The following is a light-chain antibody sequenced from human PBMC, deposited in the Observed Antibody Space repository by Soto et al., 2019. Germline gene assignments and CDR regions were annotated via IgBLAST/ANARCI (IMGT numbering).Light chain of an antibody. CDR1: QSISSSY. CDR3: QQYSSTFWT. V-gene: IGKV3-20*01. Sequence: EIVLTQSPGTLSLSPGERTTLSCRASQSISSSYLAWYQQKPGQAPRLLVYGASSRATGIPDRFSGSGSGTDFTLTSSILAPEDFALYYCQQYSSTFWTLGQGTKVEIK. J-gene: IGKJ1*01. CDR2: GAS.